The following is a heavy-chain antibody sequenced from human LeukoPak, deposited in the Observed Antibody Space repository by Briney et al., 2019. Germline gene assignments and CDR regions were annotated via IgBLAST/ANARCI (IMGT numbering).Heavy chain of an antibody. CDR1: GYTFTGYY. CDR3: AMCLSGYYLGFDY. V-gene: IGHV1-2*02. D-gene: IGHD3-3*01. Sequence: ASVKVSCKASGYTFTGYYMHWVRQAPGQGLEWMGWINPNSGGTNYQGRVTMTRDTSISTAYMELSRLRSDDTAVYYCAMCLSGYYLGFDYWGQGTLVTVSS. J-gene: IGHJ4*02. CDR2: INPNSGGT.